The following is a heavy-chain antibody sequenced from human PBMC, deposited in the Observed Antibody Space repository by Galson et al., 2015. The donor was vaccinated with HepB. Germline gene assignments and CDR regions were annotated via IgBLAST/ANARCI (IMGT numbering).Heavy chain of an antibody. J-gene: IGHJ6*02. Sequence: CAISGDSVSSNSAAWNWIRQSPSRGLEWLGRTYYRSKWYNDYAVSVKSRITINPDTSKNQFSLQLNSVTPEDTAVYYCARDVREMRGYSSGHPNYYYYGMDVWGQGTTVTVSS. V-gene: IGHV6-1*01. CDR1: GDSVSSNSAA. CDR3: ARDVREMRGYSSGHPNYYYYGMDV. D-gene: IGHD6-19*01. CDR2: TYYRSKWYN.